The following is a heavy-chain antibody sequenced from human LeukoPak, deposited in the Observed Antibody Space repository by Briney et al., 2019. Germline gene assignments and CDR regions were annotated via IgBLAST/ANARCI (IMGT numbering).Heavy chain of an antibody. CDR2: SDSDESNR. CDR1: GFTLTSYW. CDR3: TRDVNWGSFDY. V-gene: IGHV3-74*01. Sequence: GGSLRLSCAASGFTLTSYWMHWVRQAPGKGLVWVSRSDSDESNRSYADSVKGRFTISRDNAKNTLYLQMNSLRAEDTAVYFCTRDVNWGSFDYWGQGTLATVSS. D-gene: IGHD3-16*01. J-gene: IGHJ4*02.